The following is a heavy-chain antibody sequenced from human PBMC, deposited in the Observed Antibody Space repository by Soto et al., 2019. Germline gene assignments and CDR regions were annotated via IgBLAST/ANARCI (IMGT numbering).Heavy chain of an antibody. V-gene: IGHV1-46*01. Sequence: QVQLVQSGAEVKKPGASVKVSCKTSGYDFFKYNMHWVRQAPGQGLEWMGVINPNGGYTRHAQKFQGRVIMTRDTSSKIVYMELSDLTSEDTAMYYCTRADSDVVILPDVRPLFDFWGQGALVTVSS. CDR3: TRADSDVVILPDVRPLFDF. CDR1: GYDFFKYN. CDR2: INPNGGYT. J-gene: IGHJ4*02. D-gene: IGHD2-21*02.